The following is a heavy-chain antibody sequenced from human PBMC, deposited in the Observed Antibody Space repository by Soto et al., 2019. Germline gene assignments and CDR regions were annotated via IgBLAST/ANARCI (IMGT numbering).Heavy chain of an antibody. J-gene: IGHJ4*02. CDR3: AKGSAFECKGAICYPFDH. Sequence: LRLSCTASGFTFSNYAINWVRLAPGKRLEWVSSVIGSGVNVFYADSVKGRFTISRDNSKNTVYLEMNSLRADDTAEYFCAKGSAFECKGAICYPFDHWGRGTLVTVSS. D-gene: IGHD3-10*01. V-gene: IGHV3-23*01. CDR2: VIGSGVNV. CDR1: GFTFSNYA.